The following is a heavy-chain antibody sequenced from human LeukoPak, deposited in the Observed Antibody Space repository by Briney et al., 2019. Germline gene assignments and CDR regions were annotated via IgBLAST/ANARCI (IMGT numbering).Heavy chain of an antibody. CDR2: IKQGGREE. CDR3: TRQWHTPSDY. V-gene: IGHV3-7*01. D-gene: IGHD6-19*01. J-gene: IGHJ4*02. Sequence: PGGSLRLSCVASEFIFSDYWMSWVRQAPGKGLEWVANIKQGGREEKYVGSVKGRFIISRDNAKNTLYLQMNSLRAEDTAVYYCTRQWHTPSDYWGQGTLVTVSS. CDR1: EFIFSDYW.